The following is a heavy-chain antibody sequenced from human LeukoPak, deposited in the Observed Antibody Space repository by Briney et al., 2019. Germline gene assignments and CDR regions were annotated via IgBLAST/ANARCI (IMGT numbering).Heavy chain of an antibody. CDR1: GDTFSSYA. CDR2: IIPMFGTA. Sequence: SVKVSCKASGDTFSSYAISWVRQAPGQGLEWMGGIIPMFGTANYTQKFQGRVTITADESTSTAYMDLSSLRSEDTAVYYCARGGITMVRGVITPYYFDYWGQGTLVTVSS. J-gene: IGHJ4*02. V-gene: IGHV1-69*13. CDR3: ARGGITMVRGVITPYYFDY. D-gene: IGHD3-10*01.